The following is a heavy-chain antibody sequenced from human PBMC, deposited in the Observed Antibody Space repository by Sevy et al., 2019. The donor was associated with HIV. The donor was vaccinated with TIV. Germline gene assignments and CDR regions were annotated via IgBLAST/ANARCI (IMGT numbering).Heavy chain of an antibody. D-gene: IGHD6-19*01. CDR3: PRAHLLTSGPPFYYSYGMDA. V-gene: IGHV3-48*02. Sequence: GGSLRLSCAASGFTFSSYSMNWVRQAPGKGLEWVSYISSSSSTIYYADSVKGRFTISRDNAKNSLYLQMNSLRDEDPAVYSWPRAHLLTSGPPFYYSYGMDAWGKGTTVTVS. CDR1: GFTFSSYS. J-gene: IGHJ6*04. CDR2: ISSSSSTI.